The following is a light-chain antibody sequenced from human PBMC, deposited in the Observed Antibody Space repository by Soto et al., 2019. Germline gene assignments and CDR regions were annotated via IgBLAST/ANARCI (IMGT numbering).Light chain of an antibody. Sequence: DIEMTQSPSSLSASLGDRVTITCRASRSISSYLNWYQQKPGKAPKLLIYAASSLQSGVPSRFSGSGSGTDLTLTISSLQPEDFATYYCPQSYSTPLPFGGGTKV. CDR1: RSISSY. CDR2: AAS. CDR3: PQSYSTPLP. V-gene: IGKV1-39*01. J-gene: IGKJ4*01.